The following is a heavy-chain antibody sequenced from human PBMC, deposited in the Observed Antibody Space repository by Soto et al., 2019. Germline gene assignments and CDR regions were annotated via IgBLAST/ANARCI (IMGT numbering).Heavy chain of an antibody. D-gene: IGHD5-12*01. CDR1: GFTFSSYA. J-gene: IGHJ5*02. Sequence: PGGSLRLSCAASGFTFSSYAMHWVRQAPGKGLEWVAVISYDGSNKYYADSVKGRFTISRDNSKNTLYLQMNSLRAEDTAVYYCARDGVEMATISNWFDPWGQGTLVTVSS. V-gene: IGHV3-30-3*01. CDR3: ARDGVEMATISNWFDP. CDR2: ISYDGSNK.